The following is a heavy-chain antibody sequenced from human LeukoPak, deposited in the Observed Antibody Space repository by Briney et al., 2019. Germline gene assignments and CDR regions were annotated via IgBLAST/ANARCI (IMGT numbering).Heavy chain of an antibody. CDR1: GFMFSSNW. D-gene: IGHD2-21*01. V-gene: IGHV3-7*03. CDR2: IKEDGTET. CDR3: ARYCGGDCYGMDV. Sequence: GGSLRLSCAASGFMFSSNWMSWVRLAPGKGLEWVANIKEDGTETYYVDSVKGRFTISRDNAKNSLYLQMNSLRVEDTAVYYCARYCGGDCYGMDVWGQGTTVTVSS. J-gene: IGHJ6*02.